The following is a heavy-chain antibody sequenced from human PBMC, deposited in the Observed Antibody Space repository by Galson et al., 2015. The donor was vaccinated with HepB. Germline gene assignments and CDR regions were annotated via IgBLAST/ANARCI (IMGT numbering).Heavy chain of an antibody. CDR3: ARGLGDFSGYNFDY. V-gene: IGHV3-30-3*01. CDR2: ISYDGSNK. CDR1: GFTFRSYA. J-gene: IGHJ4*02. Sequence: SLRLSCAASGFTFRSYAVHWVRQAPGKGLEWVSSISYDGSNKHYADSVKGRFTISRDNSKNTLYVQMNSPRAEDTAVYYCARGLGDFSGYNFDYWGQGTLVTVSS. D-gene: IGHD3-22*01.